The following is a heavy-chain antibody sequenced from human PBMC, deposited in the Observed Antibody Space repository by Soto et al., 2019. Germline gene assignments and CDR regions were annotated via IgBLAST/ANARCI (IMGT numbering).Heavy chain of an antibody. V-gene: IGHV3-23*01. D-gene: IGHD3-3*01. CDR1: GFTFSNYA. Sequence: EVQLLESGGGLVQPGGSLRLSCAASGFTFSNYAMSCVRQAPGKGPEWVSIISGNGGSTNYADSVKGRFTISRDNSENTLYLQMNSLRAEDTAIYYCAKEGGFFAQGLVDSWGQGTLLTVSS. CDR2: ISGNGGST. CDR3: AKEGGFFAQGLVDS. J-gene: IGHJ4*02.